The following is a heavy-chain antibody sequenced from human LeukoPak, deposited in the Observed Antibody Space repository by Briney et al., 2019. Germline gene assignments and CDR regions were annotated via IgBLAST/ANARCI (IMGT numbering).Heavy chain of an antibody. D-gene: IGHD3-3*01. Sequence: PGGSLRLSCAASGFTFDDYAMHWVRQAPGKGLEWVSLISGDGGSTYYADFVKGRFTISRDNSKNSLYLQMNSLRTEDTAFYYCAKGLMGSGYYNWFDPWGQGTLVIVSS. CDR1: GFTFDDYA. J-gene: IGHJ5*02. CDR2: ISGDGGST. V-gene: IGHV3-43*02. CDR3: AKGLMGSGYYNWFDP.